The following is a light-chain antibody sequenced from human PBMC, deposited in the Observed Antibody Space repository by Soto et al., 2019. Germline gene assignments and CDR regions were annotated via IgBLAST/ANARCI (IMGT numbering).Light chain of an antibody. Sequence: EIVVTQSPATLSVSPGDRVTLYCRASQSVSNRLAWYQQTPGQAPRLLIYDASTRATGAPARFSGYGSETEFTLTISSLQSEDFAVYYCQQYKNWPPMYTFGRGTKLEIK. CDR3: QQYKNWPPMYT. CDR1: QSVSNR. J-gene: IGKJ2*01. V-gene: IGKV3-15*01. CDR2: DAS.